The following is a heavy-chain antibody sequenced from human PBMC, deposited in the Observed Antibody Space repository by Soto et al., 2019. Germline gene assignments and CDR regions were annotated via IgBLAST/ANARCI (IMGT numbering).Heavy chain of an antibody. CDR1: GFTFSSFA. V-gene: IGHV3-23*01. CDR2: ISGSGGTT. D-gene: IGHD2-8*02. J-gene: IGHJ4*02. Sequence: GGSLRLSCAASGFTFSSFAMTWVRQAPGKGLEWVSAISGSGGTTYYADSVKGRFTISRDNSKNTLYLKMNSLRAEDTAVYYCAKGSYAYCQTEFDYWGQGTLVTVSS. CDR3: AKGSYAYCQTEFDY.